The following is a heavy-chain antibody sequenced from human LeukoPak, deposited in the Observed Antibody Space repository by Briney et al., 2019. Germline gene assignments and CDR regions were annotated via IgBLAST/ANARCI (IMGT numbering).Heavy chain of an antibody. CDR1: GGSITSSNW. CDR2: IFHTGTS. J-gene: IGHJ4*02. V-gene: IGHV4-4*02. D-gene: IGHD1-26*01. CDR3: ARSGATTRRYFDY. Sequence: SGTPSLTCAVSGGSITSSNWWTWVRQPPGKGLEWIGEIFHTGTSNYNPSLKSRVTISVDKPKNQFSLRLTSVSAADTAMYYCARSGATTRRYFDYWGQGTLVTVSA.